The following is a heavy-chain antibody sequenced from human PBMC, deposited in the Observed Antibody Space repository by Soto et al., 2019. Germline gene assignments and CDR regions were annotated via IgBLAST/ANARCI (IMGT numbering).Heavy chain of an antibody. Sequence: ASVKVSCKASGYTFTSYAMHWVRQAPGQRLEWMGWINAGNGNTKYSQKFQGRVTITRHTSASTPHMALSSLRSEDTAVYYCATPKIKYYYDSSTPLLPEDDAFDIWRPATMVT. CDR2: INAGNGNT. CDR3: ATPKIKYYYDSSTPLLPEDDAFDI. D-gene: IGHD3-22*01. J-gene: IGHJ3*02. CDR1: GYTFTSYA. V-gene: IGHV1-3*01.